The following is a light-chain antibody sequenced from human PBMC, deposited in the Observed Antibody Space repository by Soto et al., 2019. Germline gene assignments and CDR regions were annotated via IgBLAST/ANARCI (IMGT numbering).Light chain of an antibody. J-gene: IGKJ2*01. Sequence: DIQMTQSPSTLSGSVGDRVTITCRASQTISSWLAWYQQKPGKAPKLLIYKASTLKSGVPSRFSGSGSGTEFTLTISSLQPDDFATYYCQHYNWPPYTFGQGTKVDIK. CDR3: QHYNWPPYT. CDR2: KAS. CDR1: QTISSW. V-gene: IGKV1-5*03.